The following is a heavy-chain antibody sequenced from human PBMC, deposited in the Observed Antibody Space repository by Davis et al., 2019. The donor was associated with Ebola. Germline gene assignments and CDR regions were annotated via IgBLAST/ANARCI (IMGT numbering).Heavy chain of an antibody. J-gene: IGHJ4*02. CDR3: TTGRAGLDY. Sequence: GESLKISCAASGFTFSNAWMSWVRQAPGKGLEWVGRIKSKTDGGTTDYVAPVKGRFTISRDDSKNTLYLQMNSLKTEDTAVYYCTTGRAGLDYWGQGTLVTVSS. V-gene: IGHV3-15*01. CDR2: IKSKTDGGTT. CDR1: GFTFSNAW. D-gene: IGHD6-19*01.